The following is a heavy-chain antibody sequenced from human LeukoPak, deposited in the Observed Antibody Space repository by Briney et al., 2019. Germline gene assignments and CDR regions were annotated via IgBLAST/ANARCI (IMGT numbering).Heavy chain of an antibody. Sequence: GGSLRLSCAASGFTFSSYGMHWVRQAPGKGLEWVAFIRYDGSNKYYADSVKGRFTISRDNSKNTLYLQMNSLRAEDTAMYYCAKDPLYSVAGPPRYYGMDVWGQGTTVTASS. J-gene: IGHJ6*02. D-gene: IGHD6-19*01. CDR3: AKDPLYSVAGPPRYYGMDV. CDR2: IRYDGSNK. V-gene: IGHV3-30*02. CDR1: GFTFSSYG.